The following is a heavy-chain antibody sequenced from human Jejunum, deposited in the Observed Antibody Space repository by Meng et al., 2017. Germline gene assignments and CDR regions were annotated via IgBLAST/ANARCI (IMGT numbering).Heavy chain of an antibody. J-gene: IGHJ4*02. V-gene: IGHV3-74*01. CDR1: GFTFSCYW. CDR3: AKGGIAVVPTDY. Sequence: VQLGESGGGLVQPGGSLNISCAASGFTFSCYWMHWVRQVQGKWQLWVSRIFSSSGGSTNYADSVKGRFTISRDSSKNTLYLQMNSLRAEDTAVYYCAKGGIAVVPTDYWGQGTLVTVSS. CDR2: FSSSGGST. D-gene: IGHD6-19*01.